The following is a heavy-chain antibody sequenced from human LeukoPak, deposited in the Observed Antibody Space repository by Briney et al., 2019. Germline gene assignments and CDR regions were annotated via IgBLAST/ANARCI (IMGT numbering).Heavy chain of an antibody. CDR2: IYYSGST. CDR1: GGSISSYY. CDR3: ARDDYYEGGFDY. J-gene: IGHJ4*02. Sequence: SETLSLTCTVSGGSISSYYWSWIRQPPGTGLKWIGYIYYSGSTNYNPSLKSRVTISVDTSKNQFSLKLSSVTAADTAVYYCARDDYYEGGFDYWGQGTLVTVSS. V-gene: IGHV4-59*01. D-gene: IGHD3-22*01.